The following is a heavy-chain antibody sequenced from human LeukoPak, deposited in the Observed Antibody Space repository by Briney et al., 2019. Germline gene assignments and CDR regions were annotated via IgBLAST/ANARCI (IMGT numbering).Heavy chain of an antibody. V-gene: IGHV6-1*01. Sequence: SQTLSLTCAISGDSVSSNSAAWNWIRQSPSRGLEWLGRTYYRSKWYNDYAVSAKSRITINPDTSKNQFSLQLNSVTPEDTAVYYCARVIAAAGKHYYYYMDVWGKGTTVTVSS. D-gene: IGHD6-13*01. CDR3: ARVIAAAGKHYYYYMDV. J-gene: IGHJ6*03. CDR2: TYYRSKWYN. CDR1: GDSVSSNSAA.